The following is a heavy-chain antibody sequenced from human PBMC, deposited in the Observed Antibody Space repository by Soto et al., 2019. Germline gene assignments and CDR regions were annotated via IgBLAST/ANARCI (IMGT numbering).Heavy chain of an antibody. CDR1: GYTFTSYG. Sequence: ASVKVSCNASGYTFTSYGISWVRQAPGQGLEWMGWISAYNGNTNYAQKLQGRVTMTTDTSTSTAYMELRSLRSDDTAVYYCARVGSSSSRYYYYYGMDVWGQGTTVTVSS. J-gene: IGHJ6*02. CDR2: ISAYNGNT. D-gene: IGHD6-6*01. V-gene: IGHV1-18*01. CDR3: ARVGSSSSRYYYYYGMDV.